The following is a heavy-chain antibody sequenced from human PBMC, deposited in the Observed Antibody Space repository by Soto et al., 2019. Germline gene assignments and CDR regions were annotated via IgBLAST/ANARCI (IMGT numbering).Heavy chain of an antibody. V-gene: IGHV4-34*01. D-gene: IGHD5-18*01. CDR3: ARGPLWRDY. Sequence: PSETLSLTCAVYGGSFSGYYWSWIRQPPGKGLEWIGEINHSGITNYNPSLKSRVTISVDTSKNQFSLKLSSVTAADTAVYYCARGPLWRDYWGPGTIVTVYS. CDR2: INHSGIT. J-gene: IGHJ4*02. CDR1: GGSFSGYY.